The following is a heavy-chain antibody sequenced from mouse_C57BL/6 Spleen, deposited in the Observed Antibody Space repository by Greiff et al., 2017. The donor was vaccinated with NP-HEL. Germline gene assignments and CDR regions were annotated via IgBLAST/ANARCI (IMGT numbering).Heavy chain of an antibody. J-gene: IGHJ4*01. Sequence: QVQLQQPGAELVKPGASVKLSCKASGYTFTSYWMQWVKQRPGQGLEWIGEIDPSDSYTNYNQKFKGKATLTVDTSSSTAYMQLSSLTSEDSAVYYCARTAQAHVGYAMDYWGQGTSVTVSS. D-gene: IGHD3-2*02. CDR1: GYTFTSYW. V-gene: IGHV1-50*01. CDR2: IDPSDSYT. CDR3: ARTAQAHVGYAMDY.